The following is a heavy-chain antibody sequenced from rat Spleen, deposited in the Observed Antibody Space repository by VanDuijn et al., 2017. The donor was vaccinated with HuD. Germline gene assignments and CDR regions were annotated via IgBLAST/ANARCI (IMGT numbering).Heavy chain of an antibody. V-gene: IGHV2-30*01. J-gene: IGHJ2*01. CDR1: GFSLSSYN. CDR2: LWGDGST. Sequence: QVQLKESGPGLVKPSQTLSLTCTVSGFSLSSYNVHWIRQSIGKGLEWMGGLWGDGSTDYNSTLKSRLSISRDTSKSQVVLKMNSLQTEDTAMYFCARRNSGYFDYWGQGLMVTVSS. D-gene: IGHD4-3*01. CDR3: ARRNSGYFDY.